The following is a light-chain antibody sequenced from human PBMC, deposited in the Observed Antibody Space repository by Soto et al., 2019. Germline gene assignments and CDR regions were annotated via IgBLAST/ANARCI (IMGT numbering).Light chain of an antibody. CDR1: QRISTN. V-gene: IGKV3D-15*01. CDR3: QHYNNWPAWT. CDR2: GAS. J-gene: IGKJ1*01. Sequence: EIAITPSPATLSVSLGDSSTLSCPASQRISTNLAWYQHKRGQAPRLLISGASTRATGIPASFSGSGSETEFTLTITSLQSEDFAVYYCQHYNNWPAWTFGQGTKVDIK.